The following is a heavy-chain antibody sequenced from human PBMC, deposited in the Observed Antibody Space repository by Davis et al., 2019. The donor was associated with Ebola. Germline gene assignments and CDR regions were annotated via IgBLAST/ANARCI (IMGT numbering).Heavy chain of an antibody. CDR1: GFTFSSYW. V-gene: IGHV3-74*01. CDR2: INSDGSST. D-gene: IGHD2-15*01. J-gene: IGHJ3*02. CDR3: ARDRLPVVPFHIDAFDI. Sequence: PGGSLRLSCAASGFTFSSYWMHWVRQAPGKGLVWVSRINSDGSSTSYADSVKGRFTISRDNAKNTLYLQMNSLRAEDTAVYYCARDRLPVVPFHIDAFDIWGQGTMVTVSS.